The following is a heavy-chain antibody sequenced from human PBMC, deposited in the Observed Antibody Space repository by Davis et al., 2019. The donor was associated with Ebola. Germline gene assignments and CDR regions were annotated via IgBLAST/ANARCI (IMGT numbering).Heavy chain of an antibody. CDR1: GFPLNGYR. V-gene: IGHV3-48*01. CDR3: VRVDDCCASHGYYHQDY. D-gene: IGHD3-22*01. Sequence: PGGSLRLSFPASGFPLNGYRMNWVRQVPGKGLVWVANIGHATGPAYYADSVRGRFTISRDIAKNSLYLQMDSLRAEDTAVYYCVRVDDCCASHGYYHQDYWGRGALVTVYS. J-gene: IGHJ4*02. CDR2: IGHATGPA.